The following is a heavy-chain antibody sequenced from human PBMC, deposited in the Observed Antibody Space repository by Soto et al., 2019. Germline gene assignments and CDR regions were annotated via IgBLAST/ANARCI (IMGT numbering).Heavy chain of an antibody. V-gene: IGHV3-30*10. CDR2: ISYDGTNK. Sequence: QVQLVESGGGVVQPGRSLRLSCAASGFSFGSYALRRVRQAPGKGLEWVARISYDGTNKYYIDSVKGRFTISRDNSKSTVYLQTNILRVEDTAVYYCAKEGEGLDYWGQGTLVTVSS. J-gene: IGHJ4*02. CDR3: AKEGEGLDY. CDR1: GFSFGSYA.